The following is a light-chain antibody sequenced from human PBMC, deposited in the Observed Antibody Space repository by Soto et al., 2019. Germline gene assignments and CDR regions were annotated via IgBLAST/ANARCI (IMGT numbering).Light chain of an antibody. CDR3: QQYGNSPWT. V-gene: IGKV3-20*01. CDR1: QSVSSNY. Sequence: EIVLTQSPGTLSLSPGERATLSCRASQSVSSNYLAWYQQKPGQAPRLLIYGASSRASGIPDRFSGSGSGTDFTLTISRLEPEDCALYYCQQYGNSPWTFGQGTKVEIK. CDR2: GAS. J-gene: IGKJ1*01.